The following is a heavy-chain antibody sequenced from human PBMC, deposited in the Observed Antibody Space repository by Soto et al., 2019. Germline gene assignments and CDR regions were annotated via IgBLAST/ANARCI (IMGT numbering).Heavy chain of an antibody. V-gene: IGHV2-5*02. J-gene: IGHJ6*03. CDR3: AHTLGYCSGGSCYSFSYYYYYMDV. D-gene: IGHD2-15*01. CDR2: IYWDDDK. Sequence: QITLKESGPPLVKPTQTLTLTCTFSGFSLSTSGVGVGWIRQPPGKALEWLALIYWDDDKCYSPSLKSMLTISKDTSKNQVVLTMTNMDPVDTATYYCAHTLGYCSGGSCYSFSYYYYYMDVWGKGTTVTVSS. CDR1: GFSLSTSGVG.